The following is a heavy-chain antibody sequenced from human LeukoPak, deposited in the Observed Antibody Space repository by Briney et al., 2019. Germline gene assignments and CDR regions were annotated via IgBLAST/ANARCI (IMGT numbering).Heavy chain of an antibody. CDR2: ISSSGSTI. D-gene: IGHD2-2*01. Sequence: GGSLRLSCAASGFTFSSYAMHWVRQAPGKGLEWVSYISSSGSTIYYADSVKGRFTISRDNAKNSLYLQMNSLRAEDTAVYYCASSPSPYQLLLPYWFDPWGQGTLVTVSS. J-gene: IGHJ5*02. CDR3: ASSPSPYQLLLPYWFDP. CDR1: GFTFSSYA. V-gene: IGHV3-48*03.